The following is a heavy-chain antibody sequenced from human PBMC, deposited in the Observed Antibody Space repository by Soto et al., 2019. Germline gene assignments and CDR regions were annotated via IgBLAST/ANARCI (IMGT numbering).Heavy chain of an antibody. CDR3: ARDNGSSLLRFSLYGMDV. Sequence: PSETLSLTCTVSGGSISSYYWSWIRQPPGKGLEWIGYIYYSGSTNYNPSLKSRVTISVDTSKNQFSLKLSSVTAADTAVYYCARDNGSSLLRFSLYGMDVWGQATTVTVS. J-gene: IGHJ6*02. D-gene: IGHD5-12*01. CDR1: GGSISSYY. CDR2: IYYSGST. V-gene: IGHV4-59*01.